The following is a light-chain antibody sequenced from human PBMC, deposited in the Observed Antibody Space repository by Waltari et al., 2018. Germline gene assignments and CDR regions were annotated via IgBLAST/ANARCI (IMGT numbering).Light chain of an antibody. Sequence: EIVLTQSPATLSLSPGERATLSCRASQSVGSYLAWYQQKPGQAPRLLIYDASSRATGIPARFSGSGSGTDFTLTISSLEPEDSAVYYCQQRNNWPPEVTFGPGTKVDVK. J-gene: IGKJ3*01. CDR2: DAS. V-gene: IGKV3-11*01. CDR3: QQRNNWPPEVT. CDR1: QSVGSY.